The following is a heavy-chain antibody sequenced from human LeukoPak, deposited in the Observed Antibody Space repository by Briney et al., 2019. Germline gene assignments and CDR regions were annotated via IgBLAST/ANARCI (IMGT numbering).Heavy chain of an antibody. Sequence: GGSLRLSCAASGFTFSSYSISWVRQAPGKGLEWVSSIDTTTGGSYYADSVKGRFIISRDNSQNTLYLQMNSLRADDTAVYYCAKVNFYGPYFWGQGTLVTVSS. J-gene: IGHJ4*02. V-gene: IGHV3-23*01. CDR1: GFTFSSYS. CDR2: IDTTTGGS. D-gene: IGHD2/OR15-2a*01. CDR3: AKVNFYGPYF.